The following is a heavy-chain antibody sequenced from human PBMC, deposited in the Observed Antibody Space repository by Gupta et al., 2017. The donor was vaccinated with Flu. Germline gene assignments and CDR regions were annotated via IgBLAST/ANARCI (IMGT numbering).Heavy chain of an antibody. Sequence: IYYADSVKGRFTISRDNAKNSVYLLMDGLRAEDTAVYYCAKNRASGITKGSFDIWGQGTTVTVSA. V-gene: IGHV3-21*01. J-gene: IGHJ3*02. CDR2: I. D-gene: IGHD3-3*01. CDR3: AKNRASGITKGSFDI.